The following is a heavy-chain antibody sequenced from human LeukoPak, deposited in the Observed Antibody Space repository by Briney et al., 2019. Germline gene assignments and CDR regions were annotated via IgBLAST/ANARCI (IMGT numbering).Heavy chain of an antibody. CDR1: GYTFTGYY. D-gene: IGHD3-10*01. CDR2: INPNSGGT. CDR3: AREVLLWFGELSYAFDI. J-gene: IGHJ3*02. Sequence: GASVKVSCKASGYTFTGYYMHWVRQAPGQGLEWMGWINPNSGGTNYAQKFQGRVTMTRDTSISTAYMELSRLRSDDTAVYYCAREVLLWFGELSYAFDIWGQGTMVTVSS. V-gene: IGHV1-2*02.